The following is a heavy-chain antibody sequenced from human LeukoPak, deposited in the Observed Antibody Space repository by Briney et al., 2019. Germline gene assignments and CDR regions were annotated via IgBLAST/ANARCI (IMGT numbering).Heavy chain of an antibody. CDR1: GGSFSGYY. J-gene: IGHJ4*02. CDR2: INHSGST. CDR3: AREEPENSGSYDY. V-gene: IGHV4-34*01. Sequence: SETLSLTCAVYGGSFSGYYWSWIRQPPGKGLEWIGEINHSGSTNYNPSLKSRVTISVDTSKNQFSLKLSSVTAADTAVYYCAREEPENSGSYDYWGQGTLVTVSS. D-gene: IGHD1-26*01.